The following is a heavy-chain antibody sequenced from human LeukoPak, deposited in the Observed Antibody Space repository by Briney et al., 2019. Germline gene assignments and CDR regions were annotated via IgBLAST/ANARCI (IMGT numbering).Heavy chain of an antibody. CDR3: ARDLSYDSSGYRIYYGMDV. J-gene: IGHJ6*02. D-gene: IGHD3-22*01. V-gene: IGHV3-33*08. CDR1: GFIFNNEW. CDR2: IWYDGSNK. Sequence: PGGSLRLSCAASGFIFNNEWMDWVRQAPGKGLEWVAVIWYDGSNKYYADSVKGRFTISRDNSKNTLYLQMNSLRAEDTAVYYCARDLSYDSSGYRIYYGMDVWGQGTTVTVSS.